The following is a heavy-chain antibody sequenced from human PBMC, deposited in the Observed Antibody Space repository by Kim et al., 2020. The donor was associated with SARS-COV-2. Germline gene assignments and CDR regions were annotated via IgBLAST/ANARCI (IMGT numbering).Heavy chain of an antibody. J-gene: IGHJ6*02. CDR3: ARGLLGNVVGLMDV. V-gene: IGHV1-8*01. D-gene: IGHD2-15*01. Sequence: AKKFQGRVTMTRNTSINTVYMDLSSLRSEETAVYYCARGLLGNVVGLMDVWGQGTTVTVSS.